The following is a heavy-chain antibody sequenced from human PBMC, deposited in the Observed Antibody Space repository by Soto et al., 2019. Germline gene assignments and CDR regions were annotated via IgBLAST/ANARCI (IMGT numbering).Heavy chain of an antibody. J-gene: IGHJ4*02. CDR3: ARRVDYGDYGARHFDY. V-gene: IGHV5-51*01. CDR1: GYSFTSYW. D-gene: IGHD4-17*01. Sequence: GESLKISCKGSGYSFTSYWIGWVRQMPGKGLEWMGIIYPGDSDTRYSPSFQGQVTISADKSISTAYLQWSSLKASDTAMYYCARRVDYGDYGARHFDYWGQGTLVTVSS. CDR2: IYPGDSDT.